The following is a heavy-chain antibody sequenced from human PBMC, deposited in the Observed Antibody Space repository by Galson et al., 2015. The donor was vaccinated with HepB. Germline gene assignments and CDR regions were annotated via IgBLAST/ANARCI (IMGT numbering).Heavy chain of an antibody. Sequence: SVKVSCKASGYTFTSYGISWVRQAPGQGLEWMGWISAYNGNTNYAQKLQGRVTMTTDTSTSTAYMELRSLRSDDTAVYYCARDPTYAHNYDILTGYSIFDYWGRGTLVTVSS. D-gene: IGHD3-9*01. CDR3: ARDPTYAHNYDILTGYSIFDY. J-gene: IGHJ4*02. V-gene: IGHV1-18*01. CDR2: ISAYNGNT. CDR1: GYTFTSYG.